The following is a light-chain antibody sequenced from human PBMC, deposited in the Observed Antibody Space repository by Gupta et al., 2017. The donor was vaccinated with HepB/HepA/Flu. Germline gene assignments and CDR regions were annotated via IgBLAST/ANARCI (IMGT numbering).Light chain of an antibody. CDR3: QSFDSSLSSYV. CDR2: SND. V-gene: IGLV1-40*01. Sequence: QSVLTQPPSVSGAPGQRVTISCTGTSSNIGAGYDVHWYQQLPGAAPKLLINSNDNRPSRVPDRFSGSKSGTSASLAITGLQAEDEADYYCQSFDSSLSSYVFGGGTRVTVL. J-gene: IGLJ1*01. CDR1: SSNIGAGYD.